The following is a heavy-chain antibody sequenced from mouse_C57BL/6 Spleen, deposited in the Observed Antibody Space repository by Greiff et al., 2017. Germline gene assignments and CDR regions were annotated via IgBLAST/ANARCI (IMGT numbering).Heavy chain of an antibody. J-gene: IGHJ2*01. CDR3: ARLPGFDY. CDR1: GFTFSSYG. CDR2: ISSGGSYT. V-gene: IGHV5-6*01. Sequence: EVQLVESGGDLVKPGGSLKLSCAASGFTFSSYGMSWVRQTPDKRLEWVATISSGGSYTYYPDSVKGRFTISRDNAKNTLYLQMSSLKSEDTAMYYCARLPGFDYWGQGTTLTVSS.